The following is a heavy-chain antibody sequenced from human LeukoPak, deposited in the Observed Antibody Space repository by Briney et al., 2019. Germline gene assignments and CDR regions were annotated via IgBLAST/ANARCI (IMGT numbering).Heavy chain of an antibody. V-gene: IGHV3-23*01. CDR3: AKELYSGSCYCHFDY. CDR1: GFSFSSYA. CDR2: IGGSGGST. D-gene: IGHD1-26*01. J-gene: IGHJ4*02. Sequence: GGSLRLSCAASGFSFSSYAMSWVRQAPGKGLEWVSAIGGSGGSTYCADSVKGRFTISRDNSKNTLYLQMNSPRAEDTAVYYCAKELYSGSCYCHFDYWGQGTLVTVSS.